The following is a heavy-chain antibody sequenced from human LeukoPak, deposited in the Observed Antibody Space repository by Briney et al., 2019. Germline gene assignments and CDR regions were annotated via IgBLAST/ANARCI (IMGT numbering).Heavy chain of an antibody. D-gene: IGHD2-2*01. Sequence: GGSLRLSCAASGFTFSSYWMSWVRQAPGKGLEWVANIKQDGSEKYYVDSVKGRFTISRDNAKNSLYLQMNSLRAEDTAVYYCAREGYCSSTSCYVGYYYYMDVWGKGTTVTVSS. CDR3: AREGYCSSTSCYVGYYYYMDV. J-gene: IGHJ6*03. V-gene: IGHV3-7*01. CDR2: IKQDGSEK. CDR1: GFTFSSYW.